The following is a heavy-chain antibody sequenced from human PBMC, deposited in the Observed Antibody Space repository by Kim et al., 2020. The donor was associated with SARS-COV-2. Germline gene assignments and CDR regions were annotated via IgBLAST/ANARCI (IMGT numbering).Heavy chain of an antibody. CDR2: IDPSDSYT. CDR1: GYSFTSYW. CDR3: ARRAWGSYWNYYYGMDV. Sequence: GESLKISCKGSGYSFTSYWISWVRQMPGKGLEWMGRIDPSDSYTNYSPSFQGHVTISADKSISTAYLQWSSLKASDTAMYYCARRAWGSYWNYYYGMDVWGQGTTVTVSS. V-gene: IGHV5-10-1*01. D-gene: IGHD1-26*01. J-gene: IGHJ6*02.